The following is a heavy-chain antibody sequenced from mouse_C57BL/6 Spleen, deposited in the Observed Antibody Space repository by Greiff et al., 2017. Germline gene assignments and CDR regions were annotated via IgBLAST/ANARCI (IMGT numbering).Heavy chain of an antibody. CDR2: IDPEDGDT. J-gene: IGHJ2*01. D-gene: IGHD1-1*01. Sequence: VQLQQSGAELVRPGASVKLSCTASGFNIKDYYMHWVKQRPEQGLEWIGRIDPEDGDTEYAPKFQGKATMTADTSSNTAYLQLSSLTSEDTAVYYCTTPIYYYGSSSYYFDYWGQCTTLTVSS. CDR1: GFNIKDYY. CDR3: TTPIYYYGSSSYYFDY. V-gene: IGHV14-1*01.